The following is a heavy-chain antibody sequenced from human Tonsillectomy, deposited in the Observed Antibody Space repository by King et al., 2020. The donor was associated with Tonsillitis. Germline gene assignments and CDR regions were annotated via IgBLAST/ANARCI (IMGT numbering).Heavy chain of an antibody. CDR3: AKGAPGIAVAGSGAFDY. CDR2: ISGSGGST. Sequence: VQLVESGGDLVQPGGSLRVSCAASGFTFSSYAMSWVRQAPGKGLEWVSTISGSGGSTYYADSVKGRFTISRDKSKNTLYVQMNSLRAEDTAVYFCAKGAPGIAVAGSGAFDYWGQGTLVTVSS. J-gene: IGHJ4*02. CDR1: GFTFSSYA. D-gene: IGHD6-19*01. V-gene: IGHV3-23*04.